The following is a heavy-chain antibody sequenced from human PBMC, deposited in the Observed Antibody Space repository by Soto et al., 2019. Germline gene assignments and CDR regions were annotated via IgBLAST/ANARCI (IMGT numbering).Heavy chain of an antibody. D-gene: IGHD3-9*01. CDR1: GGSISSSGYY. CDR3: ARGSGELRYFDWKQLIGICFDP. J-gene: IGHJ5*02. Sequence: PSETLSLTCTVSGGSISSSGYYWGWIRQPPGKGLEWIGYIYYSGSTNYNPSLKSRVTVSVDTSKNQFSLKLSSVTAADTAVYYCARGSGELRYFDWKQLIGICFDPWGQGTLVTVSS. CDR2: IYYSGST. V-gene: IGHV4-61*08.